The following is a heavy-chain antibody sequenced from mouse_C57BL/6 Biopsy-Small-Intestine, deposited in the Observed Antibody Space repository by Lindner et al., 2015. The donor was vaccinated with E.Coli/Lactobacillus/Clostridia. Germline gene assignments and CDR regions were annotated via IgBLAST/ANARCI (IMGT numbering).Heavy chain of an antibody. D-gene: IGHD1-1*01. Sequence: SVKVSCKASGYTFSGYYMHWVRQAPGQGLEWMGWINPNNGGTNYAQKFQGRVTMTRDTSTSTAYMELSRLRSDDTAVYYCANAPYDSSGYYYVWGQGTLVTVSS. J-gene: IGHJ4*01. CDR3: ANAPYDSSGYYYV. V-gene: IGHV1-53*01. CDR2: INPNNGGT. CDR1: GYTFSGYY.